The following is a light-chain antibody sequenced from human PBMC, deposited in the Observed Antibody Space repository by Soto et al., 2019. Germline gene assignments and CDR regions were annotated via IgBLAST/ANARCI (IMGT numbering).Light chain of an antibody. Sequence: DIQITQSPSSLSASVGDGVTITCRASQSIRRYLNWYQKKPGKAPKLLIYAASSLQSGVPSRLSGSGYGTDLTLSISSLQTEDFATYYCQQSYSTPLTFGGGTKVDI. CDR1: QSIRRY. CDR3: QQSYSTPLT. V-gene: IGKV1-39*01. J-gene: IGKJ4*01. CDR2: AAS.